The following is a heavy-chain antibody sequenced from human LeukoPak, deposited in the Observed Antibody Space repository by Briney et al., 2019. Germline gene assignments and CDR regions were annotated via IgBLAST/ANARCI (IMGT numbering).Heavy chain of an antibody. CDR1: GGSISNSNW. V-gene: IGHV4-4*02. CDR2: IYHSGST. J-gene: IGHJ1*01. D-gene: IGHD2-15*01. CDR3: AFSGGSCYQCFQH. Sequence: SETLSLTCAVSGGSISNSNWWSWVRQPPGKGLEWIGEIYHSGSTNYNPSLKSRVTISVDKSKNQFSLKLSSVTAAGTAVYYCAFSGGSCYQCFQHWGQGTLVTVSS.